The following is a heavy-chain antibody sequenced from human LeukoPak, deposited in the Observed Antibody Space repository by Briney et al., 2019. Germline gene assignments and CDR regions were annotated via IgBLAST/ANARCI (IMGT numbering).Heavy chain of an antibody. Sequence: PGGPLRLSCAASGLTFSDYYMTWIRQAPGKGLEWVSSISGTGTTIYSADSVRGRFTVSRDNARNSLFLHMNSLRAEDTAVYYCAVQITMIVVVPYFDYWGQGTLVTVSS. CDR1: GLTFSDYY. CDR2: ISGTGTTI. V-gene: IGHV3-11*04. J-gene: IGHJ4*02. CDR3: AVQITMIVVVPYFDY. D-gene: IGHD3-22*01.